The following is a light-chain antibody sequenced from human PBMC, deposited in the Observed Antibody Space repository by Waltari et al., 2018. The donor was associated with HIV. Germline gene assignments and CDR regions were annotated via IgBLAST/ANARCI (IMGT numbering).Light chain of an antibody. Sequence: QSALTQPPSASGSPGQSVTISCTGKASDVGAYNYVSWYQQHPGKPPKLIIYEVFKRPSWVPVRFAGSKSVNTASLTVSGLQAEDEANYYCASYAGRNTLVFGGGTKLTVL. CDR1: ASDVGAYNY. CDR2: EVF. V-gene: IGLV2-8*01. J-gene: IGLJ2*01. CDR3: ASYAGRNTLV.